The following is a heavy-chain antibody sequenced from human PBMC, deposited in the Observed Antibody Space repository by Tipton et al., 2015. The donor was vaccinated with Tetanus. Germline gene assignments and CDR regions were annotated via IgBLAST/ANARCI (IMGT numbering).Heavy chain of an antibody. J-gene: IGHJ4*02. CDR1: GFTFSSYG. V-gene: IGHV3-30*03. D-gene: IGHD4-17*01. CDR3: ARSGRVDYGDPDAFDY. CDR2: ISHDGSNK. Sequence: CAAYGFTFSSYGMHWVRQAPGKGLEWVAVISHDGSNKYYADSVKGRFTISRDNSKNTLYLQMNSLRAEDTAVYYCARSGRVDYGDPDAFDYWGQGTLVTVSS.